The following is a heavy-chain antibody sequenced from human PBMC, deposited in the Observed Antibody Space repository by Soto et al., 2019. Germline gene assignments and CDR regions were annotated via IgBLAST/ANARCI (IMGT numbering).Heavy chain of an antibody. V-gene: IGHV3-30*18. J-gene: IGHJ4*02. CDR1: GFTFSSYG. D-gene: IGHD2-8*02. CDR3: AKLVPVIGDY. Sequence: PGGSLRLSCAASGFTFSSYGMHWVRQAPGKGLEWVAVISYDGSNKYYADSVKGRFTISRDNSKNTLYPQMNSLRAEDTAVYYCAKLVPVIGDYWGQGTLVIVSS. CDR2: ISYDGSNK.